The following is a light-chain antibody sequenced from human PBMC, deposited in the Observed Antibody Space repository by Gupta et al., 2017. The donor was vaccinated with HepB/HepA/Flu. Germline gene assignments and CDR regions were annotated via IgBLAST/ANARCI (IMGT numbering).Light chain of an antibody. J-gene: IGKJ3*01. CDR3: QQSVRGDFT. CDR2: AAS. V-gene: IGKV1-39*01. CDR1: QSISSY. Sequence: DIQMTQSPSSLSASVGDRVTITCRASQSISSYLNWYQQKPGKAPKLLIYAASRLKCGVPSRFSGSGSGTDFTLTISCLQPEDFASYYCQQSVRGDFTFGHGTKVDIK.